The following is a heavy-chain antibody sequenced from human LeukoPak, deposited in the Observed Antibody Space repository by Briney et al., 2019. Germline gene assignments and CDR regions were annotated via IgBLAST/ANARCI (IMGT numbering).Heavy chain of an antibody. V-gene: IGHV3-53*01. Sequence: GGSLRLSCAASGFTVSTNYMSWVRQPPGKGLEWVSVIFSAGSTYYADSVKGRFTISRDNSKNTLYLQMNSLRVEDTAVYYCARDRGIVGTTGYYYMDVWGKGTTVTVSS. CDR3: ARDRGIVGTTGYYYMDV. CDR2: IFSAGST. CDR1: GFTVSTNY. D-gene: IGHD1-26*01. J-gene: IGHJ6*03.